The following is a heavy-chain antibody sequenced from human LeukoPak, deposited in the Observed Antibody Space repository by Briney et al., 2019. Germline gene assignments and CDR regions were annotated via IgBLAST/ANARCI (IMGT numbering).Heavy chain of an antibody. Sequence: GGSLRLSCAASGFTFSSYAMHWVRQAPGKGLEWVAVISYDGSNKYYADSVRGRFTISRDNSKNTLYLQMNSLRAEDTAVYYCARSFRYYYYMDVWGKGTTVTVSS. CDR1: GFTFSSYA. CDR2: ISYDGSNK. CDR3: ARSFRYYYYMDV. J-gene: IGHJ6*03. V-gene: IGHV3-30*04.